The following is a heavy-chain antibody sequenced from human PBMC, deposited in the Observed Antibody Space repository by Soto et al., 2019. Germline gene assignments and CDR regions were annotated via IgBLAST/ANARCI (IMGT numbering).Heavy chain of an antibody. D-gene: IGHD1-7*01. CDR1: GGSISSGGYS. CDR3: ARVNGWNFYSAVLYYYYGMDV. V-gene: IGHV4-30-2*01. CDR2: IYHSGST. J-gene: IGHJ6*02. Sequence: PSETLSLTCAVSGGSISSGGYSWSWIRQPPGKGLEWIGYIYHSGSTNYNPSLKSRVTISVDTSKNQFSLKLSSVTAADTAVYYCARVNGWNFYSAVLYYYYGMDVWGQGTTVTVSS.